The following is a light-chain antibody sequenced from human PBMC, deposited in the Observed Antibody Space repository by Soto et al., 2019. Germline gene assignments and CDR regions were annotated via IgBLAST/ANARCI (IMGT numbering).Light chain of an antibody. Sequence: ITISCTGTSSDVGGYNYVSWYQQHPGKAPKLIIYAVTNRPSGVSIRFSGSKSGNTASLTISGLQAEDEADYYCCSYTSSTTYVFGPGTKVTVL. CDR1: SSDVGGYNY. CDR3: CSYTSSTTYV. J-gene: IGLJ1*01. V-gene: IGLV2-14*01. CDR2: AVT.